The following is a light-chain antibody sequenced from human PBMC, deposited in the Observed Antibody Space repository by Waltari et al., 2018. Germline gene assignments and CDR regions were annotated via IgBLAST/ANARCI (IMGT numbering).Light chain of an antibody. CDR2: DNN. CDR1: TSNIGNYY. V-gene: IGLV1-51*01. CDR3: ATWDNSLRNVV. J-gene: IGLJ2*01. Sequence: QSVLTQPPSVSAVPGQKVTISCSGSTSNIGNYYVSWYHQVPGEAPKLLIFDNNKRPSGIPYRFSASKSGTSATLGITGLQTGDEADYYCATWDNSLRNVVFGGGTKLTVL.